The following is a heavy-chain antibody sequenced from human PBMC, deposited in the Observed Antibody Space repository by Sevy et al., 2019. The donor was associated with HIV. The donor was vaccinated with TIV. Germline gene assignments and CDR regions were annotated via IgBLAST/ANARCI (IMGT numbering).Heavy chain of an antibody. D-gene: IGHD6-19*01. CDR3: ARRGSDSSGWYHFY. V-gene: IGHV4-30-4*01. CDR1: GGSISSGDYY. CDR2: IYYSGST. J-gene: IGHJ4*02. Sequence: SETLSLTCTVSGGSISSGDYYWSWIRQPPGKGLEWIGYIYYSGSTYYNPSLKSRATISVDTSKNQFSLKLSSVTAADTAVYYCARRGSDSSGWYHFYWGQGTLVTVSS.